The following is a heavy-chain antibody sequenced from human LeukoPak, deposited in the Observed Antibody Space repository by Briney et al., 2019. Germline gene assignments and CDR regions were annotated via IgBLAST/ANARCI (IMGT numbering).Heavy chain of an antibody. Sequence: ASVKVSCKASGGTFNNYAITWVRQAPGQGLEWLGGIIPILGSTNYAQNFQGRVTITADESTSTAYMELSSLRSEDTAVYYCARMGRAYSGSYYYYYYYMDVWGKGTTVTVSS. V-gene: IGHV1-69*13. CDR1: GGTFNNYA. CDR2: IIPILGST. J-gene: IGHJ6*03. D-gene: IGHD1-26*01. CDR3: ARMGRAYSGSYYYYYYYMDV.